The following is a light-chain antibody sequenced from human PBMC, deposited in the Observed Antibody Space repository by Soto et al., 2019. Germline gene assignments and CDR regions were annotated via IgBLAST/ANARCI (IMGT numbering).Light chain of an antibody. CDR3: CSYAGSYTSGVV. CDR2: DVS. CDR1: SSDVGGYNY. Sequence: QSALTQPRSVSGSPGQSVTISCTGTSSDVGGYNYVSWYQQHPGKAPKLMIYDVSKRPSGVPDRFSGSKSGNTASLTISGLQAEDEADYYCCSYAGSYTSGVVFGGGTKLTVL. V-gene: IGLV2-11*01. J-gene: IGLJ2*01.